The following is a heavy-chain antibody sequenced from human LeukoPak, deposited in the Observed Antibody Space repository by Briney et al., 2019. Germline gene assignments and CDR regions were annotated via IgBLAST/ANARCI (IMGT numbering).Heavy chain of an antibody. CDR2: ISYDGSNE. CDR3: ARGAPRNYDFWSGPFDY. J-gene: IGHJ4*02. Sequence: PGGSLRLSCAASGFTFSVYAMHWVRQAPGKGLEWVAVISYDGSNECYADSVKGRFTISRDNSKNTLYLQMNSLRGEDTAVYYCARGAPRNYDFWSGPFDYWGQGSLVTVSS. V-gene: IGHV3-30-3*01. D-gene: IGHD3-3*01. CDR1: GFTFSVYA.